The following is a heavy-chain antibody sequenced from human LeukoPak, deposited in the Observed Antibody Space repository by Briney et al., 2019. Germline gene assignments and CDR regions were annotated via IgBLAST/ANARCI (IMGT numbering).Heavy chain of an antibody. D-gene: IGHD3-10*01. CDR1: GYTFTSYD. CDR2: MNPNSGNT. V-gene: IGHV1-8*01. CDR3: ARGRYYYGSGSYRP. J-gene: IGHJ4*02. Sequence: ASVKVSCKASGYTFTSYDINWVRRATGQGLDWMGWMNPNSGNTGYAQKFQGRVTMTRNTSISTAYMELSSLRSEDTAVYYCARGRYYYGSGSYRPWGQGTLVTVSS.